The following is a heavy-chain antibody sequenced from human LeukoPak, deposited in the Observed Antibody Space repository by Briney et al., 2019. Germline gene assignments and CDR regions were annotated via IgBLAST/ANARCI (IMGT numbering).Heavy chain of an antibody. CDR3: ARVAVLPVVPAARYYYYGMDV. V-gene: IGHV1-18*01. Sequence: ASVKVSCKASGYTLTSYGISWVRQAPGQGLEWMGWISAYNGNTNYAQKLQGRVTMTTDTSTSTAYMELRSLRSDDTAVYYCARVAVLPVVPAARYYYYGMDVWGQGTTVTVSS. CDR1: GYTLTSYG. J-gene: IGHJ6*02. CDR2: ISAYNGNT. D-gene: IGHD2-2*01.